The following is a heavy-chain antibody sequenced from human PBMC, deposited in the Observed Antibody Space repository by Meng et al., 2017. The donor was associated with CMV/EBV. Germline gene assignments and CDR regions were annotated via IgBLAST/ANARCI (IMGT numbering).Heavy chain of an antibody. J-gene: IGHJ4*02. V-gene: IGHV3-23*03. CDR2: IYSGGSST. D-gene: IGHD6-13*01. Sequence: GGSLRLSCAASGFTFSSYAMSWVRQAPGKGLEWVSVIYSGGSSTYYADSVKGRFTISRDNSKNTLYLQMNSLRAEDTAVYYCAKGIIAAADPIDYWGQGTLVTVSS. CDR1: GFTFSSYA. CDR3: AKGIIAAADPIDY.